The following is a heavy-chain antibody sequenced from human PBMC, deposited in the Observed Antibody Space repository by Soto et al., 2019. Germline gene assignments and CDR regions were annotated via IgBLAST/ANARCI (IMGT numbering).Heavy chain of an antibody. Sequence: SVKVFCKASGGTFSNYGISWVRQAPGQGPEWLGGIIPLFGTANYAQRFQGRVTITADESTSTAYMELSSLRSEDTAVYYCARGRLLYYYYGMDVWGQGTTVTVSS. J-gene: IGHJ6*02. CDR3: ARGRLLYYYYGMDV. CDR1: GGTFSNYG. V-gene: IGHV1-69*13. CDR2: IIPLFGTA.